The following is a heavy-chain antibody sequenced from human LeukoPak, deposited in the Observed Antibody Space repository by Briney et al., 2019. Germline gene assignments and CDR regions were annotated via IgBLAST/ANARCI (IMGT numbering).Heavy chain of an antibody. V-gene: IGHV1-69*01. Sequence: GSSVKVSCKASGGTFSSYAISWVRQAPGQGLEWMGGIIPIFGTANYAQKFQGRVTITADESTSTAYMELSSLRSEDTAVYYCARSIVVEVAATQWGIGAFDIWGQGTMVTVSS. D-gene: IGHD2-15*01. CDR2: IIPIFGTA. J-gene: IGHJ3*02. CDR1: GGTFSSYA. CDR3: ARSIVVEVAATQWGIGAFDI.